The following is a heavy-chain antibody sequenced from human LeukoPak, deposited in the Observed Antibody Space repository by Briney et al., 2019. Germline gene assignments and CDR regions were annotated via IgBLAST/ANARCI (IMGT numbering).Heavy chain of an antibody. CDR3: AIRIDPFDY. Sequence: SETLSLTCAVYGGSFSGYYWSWIRQPPGKGLEWIGEINHSGSTNYNPSLKSRVTISVDTSKNQFSLTLSSVTAADTAMYYCAIRIDPFDYWGQGTPVTVSS. CDR1: GGSFSGYY. CDR2: INHSGST. J-gene: IGHJ4*02. V-gene: IGHV4-34*01. D-gene: IGHD3-3*02.